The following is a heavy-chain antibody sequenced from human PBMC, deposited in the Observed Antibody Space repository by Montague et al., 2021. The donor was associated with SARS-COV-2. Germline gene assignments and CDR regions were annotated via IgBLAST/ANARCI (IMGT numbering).Heavy chain of an antibody. D-gene: IGHD1-1*01. Sequence: SETLSLTCTIHGGSFSGGSFSGFYWNWVRQAPGKGLELIGEINDSGSTNYKPSLRSRVTISVDKSDNQLSLSLRSVTAADTGVYYCARDASSSRWLRGRERYHFYPMDVWGQGTTVTVSS. CDR2: INDSGST. J-gene: IGHJ6*02. CDR3: ARDASSSRWLRGRERYHFYPMDV. CDR1: GGSFSGFY. V-gene: IGHV4-34*01.